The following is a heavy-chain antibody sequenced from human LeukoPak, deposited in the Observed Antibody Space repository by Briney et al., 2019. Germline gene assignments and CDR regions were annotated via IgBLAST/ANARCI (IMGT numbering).Heavy chain of an antibody. CDR3: ATLNTDGWYFDN. CDR2: IFASGST. D-gene: IGHD5-24*01. V-gene: IGHV4-61*05. J-gene: IGHJ4*02. CDR1: GSSISSISSYS. Sequence: SETLSLTCTISGSSISSISSYSWSWIRQPPGKGLEWIGYIFASGSTNYNPSLKSRVTISVDTSKNQFSLKLSSVTAADTAVYYCATLNTDGWYFDNWGQGTLVTVSS.